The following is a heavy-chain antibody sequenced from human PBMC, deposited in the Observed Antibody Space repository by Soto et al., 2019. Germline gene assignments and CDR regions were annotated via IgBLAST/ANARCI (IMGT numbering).Heavy chain of an antibody. CDR2: IDYNGVT. Sequence: SETLSLTCTVSGGSIYRSGYYWGWIRQPPGRGLEWIGNIDYNGVTYSNPSLKSRVTISRDTSKNQFSLKLTSVTAADTALYYCGKVLVGATGHTDSDSWGPGTMATVYS. J-gene: IGHJ4*02. CDR3: GKVLVGATGHTDSDS. CDR1: GGSIYRSGYY. V-gene: IGHV4-39*01. D-gene: IGHD2-15*01.